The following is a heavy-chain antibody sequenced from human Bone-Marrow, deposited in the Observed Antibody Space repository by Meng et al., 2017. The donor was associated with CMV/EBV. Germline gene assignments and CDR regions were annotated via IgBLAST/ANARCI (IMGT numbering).Heavy chain of an antibody. D-gene: IGHD3-22*01. J-gene: IGHJ5*02. CDR1: GGSMKRNTFY. Sequence: SETLSLTCTVSGGSMKRNTFYWGWIRQPPGKGLEWIGSMYYSGSTHYNPSLKSRVTISVDTSKNQFSLKLSSVTAADTAVYYCARGNSDTSGYYGFKPWGQGPLVTVYS. V-gene: IGHV4-39*07. CDR2: MYYSGST. CDR3: ARGNSDTSGYYGFKP.